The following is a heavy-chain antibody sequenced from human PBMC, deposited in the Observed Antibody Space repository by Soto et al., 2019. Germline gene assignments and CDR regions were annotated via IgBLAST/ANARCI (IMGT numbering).Heavy chain of an antibody. CDR2: IIPILGIA. CDR3: ARDSGITMVRGVIVPYYYMDV. V-gene: IGHV1-69*04. J-gene: IGHJ6*03. Sequence: KVSCKASGGTFSSYTISWVRQAPGQGLEWMGRIIPILGIANYAQKFQGRVTITADKSTSTAYMELSSLRSEDTAVYYCARDSGITMVRGVIVPYYYMDVWGKGTKVTVSS. D-gene: IGHD3-10*01. CDR1: GGTFSSYT.